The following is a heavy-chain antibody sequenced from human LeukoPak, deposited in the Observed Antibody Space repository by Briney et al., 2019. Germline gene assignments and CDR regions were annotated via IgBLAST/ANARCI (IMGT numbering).Heavy chain of an antibody. CDR2: FGPEDGET. CDR1: GYTLTELS. J-gene: IGHJ4*02. D-gene: IGHD3-22*01. CDR3: ATDSDYYDSSGYSGEY. V-gene: IGHV1-24*01. Sequence: ASVKVSCKVSGYTLTELSMHWVRQAPGKGLEWMGGFGPEDGETIYAQKFQGRVTMTEDTSTDTAYMELSSLRSEDTAVYYCATDSDYYDSSGYSGEYWGQGTLVTVSS.